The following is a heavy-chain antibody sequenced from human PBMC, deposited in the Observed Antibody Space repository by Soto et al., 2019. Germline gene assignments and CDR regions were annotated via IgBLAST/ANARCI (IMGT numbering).Heavy chain of an antibody. V-gene: IGHV1-18*01. CDR2: ISAYNGNT. CDR3: ARDPRDYDFWMEPGGNFDY. CDR1: GYTFTSYG. J-gene: IGHJ4*02. D-gene: IGHD3-3*01. Sequence: ASVKVSCKASGYTFTSYGISWVRQAPGQGLEWMGWISAYNGNTNYAQKLQGRVTMTTDTSTSTAYMELRSLRSDDTAVYYCARDPRDYDFWMEPGGNFDYWGQGTLVTVSS.